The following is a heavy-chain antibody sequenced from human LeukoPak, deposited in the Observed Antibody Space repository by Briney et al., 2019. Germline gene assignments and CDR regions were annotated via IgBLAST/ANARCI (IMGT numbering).Heavy chain of an antibody. D-gene: IGHD2-15*01. CDR1: GGSISSYY. CDR3: ARGGSMGVV. V-gene: IGHV4-59*01. CDR2: IYYSGST. J-gene: IGHJ4*02. Sequence: SETLSLTCTVSGGSISSYYWSWIRQPPGKGLEWIGYIYYSGSTNYNPSLKSRVTISVDTSKNQFSLKLSSVTAADTAVYYCARGGSMGVVWGQGTLVTVSS.